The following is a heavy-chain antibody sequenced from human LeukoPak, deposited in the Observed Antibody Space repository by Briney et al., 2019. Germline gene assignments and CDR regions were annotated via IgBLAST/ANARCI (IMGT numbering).Heavy chain of an antibody. V-gene: IGHV4-59*01. Sequence: SETLSLTCTVSDDSITMYYWTWIRQPPGKGLEWIGYVDHTGSTKFNPSLNGRVSISRDTSKNLFSLRLRSVTAADTAVYFCARGRVSSSTWYSTYYYYFYMDVWGKGTAVTVSS. D-gene: IGHD4-11*01. J-gene: IGHJ6*03. CDR3: ARGRVSSSTWYSTYYYYFYMDV. CDR2: VDHTGST. CDR1: DDSITMYY.